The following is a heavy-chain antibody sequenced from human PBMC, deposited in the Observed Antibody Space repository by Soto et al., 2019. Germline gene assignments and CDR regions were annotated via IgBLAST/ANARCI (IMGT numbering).Heavy chain of an antibody. D-gene: IGHD2-2*01. V-gene: IGHV3-21*01. CDR3: ARYIVVVPARLYYMDV. Sequence: GGSLRLSCAASGFTFRSYSMNWVRQAPGKGLEWVSSISSSSSYIYYADSVKGRFTISRDNAKNSLYLQMNSLRAEDTAVYYCARYIVVVPARLYYMDVWGKGTTVTVSS. CDR1: GFTFRSYS. CDR2: ISSSSSYI. J-gene: IGHJ6*03.